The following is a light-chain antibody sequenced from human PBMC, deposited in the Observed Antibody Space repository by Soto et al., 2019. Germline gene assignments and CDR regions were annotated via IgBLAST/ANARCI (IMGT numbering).Light chain of an antibody. CDR2: KAS. Sequence: DIQMTKSPSTLSASVGDRVTITCRASQSISSWLAWYQQKPGKAPKLLIYKASGLESGVPSRFSGSGSGTDFTLTISSLQPDDFATYYCQQYNSYSPLTFGGGTKVEIK. CDR1: QSISSW. V-gene: IGKV1-5*03. J-gene: IGKJ4*01. CDR3: QQYNSYSPLT.